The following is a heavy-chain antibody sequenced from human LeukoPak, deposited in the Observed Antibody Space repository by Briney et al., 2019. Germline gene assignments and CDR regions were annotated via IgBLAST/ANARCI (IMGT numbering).Heavy chain of an antibody. CDR3: ARGPGDKVWHYYGSGSSLGDI. CDR2: IYYSGST. J-gene: IGHJ3*02. V-gene: IGHV4-31*03. D-gene: IGHD3-10*01. Sequence: PSETLSLTCTVSGGSISSGGYYWSWIRQHPGKGLEWIGYIYYSGSTYYNPSLKSRVTISVDTSKNQFSLKLSSVTAADTAVYYCARGPGDKVWHYYGSGSSLGDIWGQGTMVTVSS. CDR1: GGSISSGGYY.